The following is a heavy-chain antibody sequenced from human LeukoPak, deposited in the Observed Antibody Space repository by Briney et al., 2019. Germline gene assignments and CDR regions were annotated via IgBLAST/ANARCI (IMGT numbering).Heavy chain of an antibody. D-gene: IGHD6-6*01. Sequence: GGSLRLSCAASGFTLSSYGMHWVRQAPGKGLEWVAVIWYDGSNKYYADSVKGRFTISRDNSKNTLYLQMNSLRAEDTAVYYCAITPYSSSHYYYYYMDVWGKGTTVTVSS. CDR2: IWYDGSNK. CDR1: GFTLSSYG. CDR3: AITPYSSSHYYYYYMDV. V-gene: IGHV3-33*01. J-gene: IGHJ6*03.